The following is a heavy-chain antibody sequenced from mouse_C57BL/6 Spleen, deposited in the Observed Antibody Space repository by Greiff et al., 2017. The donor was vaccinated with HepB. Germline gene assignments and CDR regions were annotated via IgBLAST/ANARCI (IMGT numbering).Heavy chain of an antibody. V-gene: IGHV5-17*01. J-gene: IGHJ2*01. CDR2: ISSGSSTI. CDR1: GFTFSDYG. D-gene: IGHD1-1*01. CDR3: ATYGREPFDY. Sequence: EVKLMESGGGLVKPGGSLKLSCAASGFTFSDYGMHWVRQAPEKGLEWVAYISSGSSTIYYADTVKGRFTISRDNAKNTLFLQMTSLRSEDTAMYYCATYGREPFDYWGQGTTLTVSS.